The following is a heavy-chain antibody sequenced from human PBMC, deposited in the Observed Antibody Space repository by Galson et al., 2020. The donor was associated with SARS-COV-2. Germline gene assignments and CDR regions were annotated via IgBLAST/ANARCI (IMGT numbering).Heavy chain of an antibody. CDR3: ARGVGYCSSTSCYTWDNGFDY. D-gene: IGHD2-2*02. CDR2: IIPILGIA. J-gene: IGHJ4*02. CDR1: GGTFSSYA. Sequence: SVKVSCKASGGTFSSYAISWVRQAPGQGLEWMGGIIPILGIANYAQKFQGRVTITADKSTSTAYMELSSLRSEDTAVYYCARGVGYCSSTSCYTWDNGFDYWGQGTLVTVSS. V-gene: IGHV1-69*10.